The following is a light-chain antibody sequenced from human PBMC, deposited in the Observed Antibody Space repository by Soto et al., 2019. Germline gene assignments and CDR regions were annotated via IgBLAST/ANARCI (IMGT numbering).Light chain of an antibody. CDR3: QQYDNSLYT. CDR2: AAS. V-gene: IGKV3-20*01. Sequence: EIVLTQSPGTLSLSPGERATLSCRASQSVSSSYLAWYQQKPGQPPRLLIYAASSRATGIPDRFSGSRSRTDFTLTISRLEPEDFAVYYCQQYDNSLYTFGQGTKLEIK. J-gene: IGKJ2*01. CDR1: QSVSSSY.